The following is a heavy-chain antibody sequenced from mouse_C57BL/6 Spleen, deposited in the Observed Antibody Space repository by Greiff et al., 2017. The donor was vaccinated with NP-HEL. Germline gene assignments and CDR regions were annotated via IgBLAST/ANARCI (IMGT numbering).Heavy chain of an antibody. CDR3: TRRARRAMDY. CDR2: IDPETGGT. Sequence: VKLQESGAELVRPGASVTLSCKASGYTFTDYEMHWVKQTPVHGLEWIGAIDPETGGTAYNQKFKGKAILTADKSSSTAYMELRSLTSEDSAVYYCTRRARRAMDYWGQGTSVTVSS. J-gene: IGHJ4*01. V-gene: IGHV1-15*01. CDR1: GYTFTDYE.